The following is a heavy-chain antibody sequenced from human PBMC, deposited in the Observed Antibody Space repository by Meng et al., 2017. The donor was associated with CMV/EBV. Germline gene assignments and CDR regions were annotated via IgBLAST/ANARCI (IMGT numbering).Heavy chain of an antibody. D-gene: IGHD3-3*01. CDR3: ARRSVVVPAAPWTYYDFWSGYYTEGYYYYGMDV. CDR2: MNPNSGNT. CDR1: GYTFTSYD. V-gene: IGHV1-8*03. J-gene: IGHJ6*02. Sequence: ASVKVSCKASGYTFTSYDINWVRQATGQGLEWMRWMNPNSGNTGYAQKFQGRVTITRNTSISTAYMELSSLRSEDTAVYYCARRSVVVPAAPWTYYDFWSGYYTEGYYYYGMDVWGQGTTVTVSS.